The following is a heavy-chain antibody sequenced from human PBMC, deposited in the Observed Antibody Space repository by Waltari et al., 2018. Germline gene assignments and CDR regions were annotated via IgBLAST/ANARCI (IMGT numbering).Heavy chain of an antibody. Sequence: GAEVKKPGASVKVSCKASGYTFTGYYMHWVRQAPGQGLEWMGRINPNSGGTNYAQKFQGRVTMTRDTSISTAYMELSRLRSDDTAVYYCALVYYYDSSGYYYVDWFDPWGQGTLVTVSS. D-gene: IGHD3-22*01. CDR1: GYTFTGYY. CDR3: ALVYYYDSSGYYYVDWFDP. J-gene: IGHJ5*02. CDR2: INPNSGGT. V-gene: IGHV1-2*06.